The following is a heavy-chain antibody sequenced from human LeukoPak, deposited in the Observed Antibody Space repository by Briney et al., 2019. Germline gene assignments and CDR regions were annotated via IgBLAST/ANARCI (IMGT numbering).Heavy chain of an antibody. V-gene: IGHV3-23*01. D-gene: IGHD2-15*01. Sequence: GGYLSLSCAASGFTFSSYAMSWVRQAPGKGLGWVSAISGSGGSTYYADSVKGRFTISRDNSKNTLYLQMNSLRAEDTAVYYCAKELGYYYFDYWGQGTLVTVSS. CDR1: GFTFSSYA. J-gene: IGHJ4*02. CDR2: ISGSGGST. CDR3: AKELGYYYFDY.